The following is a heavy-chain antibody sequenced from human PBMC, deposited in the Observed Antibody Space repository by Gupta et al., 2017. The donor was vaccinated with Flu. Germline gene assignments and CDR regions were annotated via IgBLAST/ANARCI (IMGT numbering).Heavy chain of an antibody. CDR2: IIPSGGAT. V-gene: IGHV1-46*01. Sequence: QVQLVQSGAEVKKPGASVKISCKTSGYSFTSLYMHWVRQSPVQGLEWLGLIIPSGGATSYSTRFQGRVTMTRDTSTSTVYMELSSLTTDDTAVYYCARDLGNPFDCGGQGTLVTVSS. J-gene: IGHJ4*02. CDR1: GYSFTSLY. CDR3: ARDLGNPFDC.